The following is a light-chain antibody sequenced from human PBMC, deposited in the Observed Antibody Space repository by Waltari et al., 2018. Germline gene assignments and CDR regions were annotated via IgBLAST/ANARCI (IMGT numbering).Light chain of an antibody. CDR2: DAS. J-gene: IGKJ4*01. CDR1: EDVSIY. Sequence: LTQSPATLSLSPGERATLSCRASEDVSIYLAWYQQKPGQAPRLLIYDASNRATGIPARFSGSGSGTDFTLTISSLEPEDFALYYCQQRRNWPPLTFGGGTKVE. CDR3: QQRRNWPPLT. V-gene: IGKV3-11*01.